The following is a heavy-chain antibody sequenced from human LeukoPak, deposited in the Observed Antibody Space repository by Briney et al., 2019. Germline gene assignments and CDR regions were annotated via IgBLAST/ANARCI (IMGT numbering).Heavy chain of an antibody. CDR2: MNPITGSV. Sequence: GASVKVSCRASGFIFTGYDINWVRQGTGQGLEWMGWMNPITGSVGYARQFQGRITMTRDTSTSTAYMELTSLRSEDTAVYYCARDGEGVAISVNYWFDPWGQGTLVTVSS. CDR3: ARDGEGVAISVNYWFDP. D-gene: IGHD3-10*01. J-gene: IGHJ5*02. V-gene: IGHV1-8*01. CDR1: GFIFTGYD.